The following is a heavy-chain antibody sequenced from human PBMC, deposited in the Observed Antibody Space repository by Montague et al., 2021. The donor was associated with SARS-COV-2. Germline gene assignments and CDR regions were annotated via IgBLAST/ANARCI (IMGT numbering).Heavy chain of an antibody. CDR1: GFTFSSYA. D-gene: IGHD3-22*01. V-gene: IGHV3-23*01. CDR2: ISGSGGST. Sequence: SLRLSCAASGFTFSSYAMSWVRQAPGKGLEWVSAISGSGGSTYYADSVKGRFTISRDNSKSTLYLQMNSLRAEDTAVYYCRVGNYYDSISDYWGQGTLVTVFS. CDR3: RVGNYYDSISDY. J-gene: IGHJ4*02.